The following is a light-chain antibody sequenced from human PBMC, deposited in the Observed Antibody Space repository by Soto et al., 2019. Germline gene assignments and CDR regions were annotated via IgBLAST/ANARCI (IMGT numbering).Light chain of an antibody. J-gene: IGKJ2*01. V-gene: IGKV3-20*01. CDR2: GAS. Sequence: IVLTQSPGTLSLSPGERATLSCRASQSVSSTYIAWYQQNPGQAPRLLIYGASSRATGIPDRFSGSGSGTDFTLTISRLEPEYFAVYFCHQYGRSPPFTFGQGTKVEMK. CDR1: QSVSSTY. CDR3: HQYGRSPPFT.